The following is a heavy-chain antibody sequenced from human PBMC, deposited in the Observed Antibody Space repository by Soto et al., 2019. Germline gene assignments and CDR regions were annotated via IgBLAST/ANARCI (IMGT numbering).Heavy chain of an antibody. V-gene: IGHV3-21*01. J-gene: IGHJ3*02. Sequence: GGSLRLSCAASGFTFLLSSLPWVRQAPGTGLEWVSSISSSSSSLYYADSVKGRFTISRDNAKNSLYLQMNSLRAEDTAVYYCARDGRVSILIAARDAFDIWGQGTMVTVSS. CDR3: ARDGRVSILIAARDAFDI. CDR1: GFTFLLSS. CDR2: ISSSSSSL. D-gene: IGHD6-6*01.